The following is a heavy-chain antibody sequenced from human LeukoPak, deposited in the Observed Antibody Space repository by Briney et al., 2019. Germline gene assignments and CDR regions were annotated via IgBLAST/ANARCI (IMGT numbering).Heavy chain of an antibody. CDR2: IRYDGSNK. CDR3: AKDSAKQAARPTLSVY. V-gene: IGHV3-30*02. J-gene: IGHJ4*02. Sequence: PGRSLRLSCAASGFTFSSYGMHWVRQAPGKGLEWVAFIRYDGSNKYYADSVKGRFTISRDNSKNTLYLQMNSLRAEDTAVYYCAKDSAKQAARPTLSVYWGQGTLVTVSS. D-gene: IGHD6-6*01. CDR1: GFTFSSYG.